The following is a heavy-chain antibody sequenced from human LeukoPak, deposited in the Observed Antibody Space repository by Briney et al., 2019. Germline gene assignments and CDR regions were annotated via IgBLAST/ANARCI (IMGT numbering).Heavy chain of an antibody. CDR2: ISSNGDST. CDR3: VKVPSRYSYGPVFDY. V-gene: IGHV3-64D*06. J-gene: IGHJ4*02. D-gene: IGHD5-18*01. CDR1: GFTFSSHA. Sequence: PGGSLRLSCPASGFTFSSHAMHWVRQAPGKGLEYVSTISSNGDSTYYADSVKGRFTISRDNSKNTLYLQMGSLRAEDTAVYYCVKVPSRYSYGPVFDYWGQGTLVTVSS.